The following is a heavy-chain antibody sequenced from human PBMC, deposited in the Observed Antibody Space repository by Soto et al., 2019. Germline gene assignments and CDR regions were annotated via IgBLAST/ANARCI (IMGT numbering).Heavy chain of an antibody. J-gene: IGHJ5*02. V-gene: IGHV4-31*03. Sequence: QVQLQESGPGLVKPSQTLSLTCTVSGCSISSGGYYWSCIRQHPGNGLEWIGYIVYSGSTYYNPALKSRVTISVDTSKHQYSLKLSSVTAADTAGYYCARVLSDSSSFFDPWGQGTLVTVSS. CDR3: ARVLSDSSSFFDP. CDR2: IVYSGST. CDR1: GCSISSGGYY. D-gene: IGHD6-13*01.